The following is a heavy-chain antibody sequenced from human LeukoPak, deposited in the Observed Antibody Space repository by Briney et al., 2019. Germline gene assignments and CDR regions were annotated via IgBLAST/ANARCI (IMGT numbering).Heavy chain of an antibody. D-gene: IGHD3-10*01. Sequence: SETLSLTCTVYGGSFSGYYWSWIRQPPGKGLEWIGEINHSGSTNYNPSLKSRVTISVDTSKNQFSLKLNSVTAADTSVYYCARGLTGSRRYFDSWGQGTLVTVSS. J-gene: IGHJ4*02. CDR1: GGSFSGYY. V-gene: IGHV4-34*01. CDR2: INHSGST. CDR3: ARGLTGSRRYFDS.